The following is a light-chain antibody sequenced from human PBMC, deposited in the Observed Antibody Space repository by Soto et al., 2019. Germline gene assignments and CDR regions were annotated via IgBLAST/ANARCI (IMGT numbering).Light chain of an antibody. J-gene: IGLJ1*01. CDR3: QSSDSRLSGSDV. Sequence: QFVLTQPPSVSGAPGQRVTISCTGSSSNIGAGYHVHWYQQLPGAAPKLLIFGDSNRPSGVPDRFSGSKSGTSASLAITGLQADDEADYYCQSSDSRLSGSDVFGTGTKLTVL. CDR2: GDS. V-gene: IGLV1-40*01. CDR1: SSNIGAGYH.